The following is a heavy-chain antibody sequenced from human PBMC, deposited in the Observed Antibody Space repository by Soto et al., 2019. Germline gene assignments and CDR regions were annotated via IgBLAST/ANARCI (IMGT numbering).Heavy chain of an antibody. CDR1: GFTVSSNY. CDR2: IYSGGST. V-gene: IGHV3-66*01. CDR3: ARSIAVAIDAFDI. D-gene: IGHD6-19*01. J-gene: IGHJ3*02. Sequence: EVPLVESGGGLVQPGGSLRLSCAASGFTVSSNYMSWVRQAPGKGLEWVSVIYSGGSTYYADSVKGRFTISRDNSKNTLYLQMNSLRAEDTAVYYCARSIAVAIDAFDIWGQGTMVTVSS.